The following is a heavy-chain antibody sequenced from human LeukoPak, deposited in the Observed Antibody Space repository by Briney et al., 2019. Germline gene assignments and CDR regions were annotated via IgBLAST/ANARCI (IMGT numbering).Heavy chain of an antibody. CDR2: SINSSSSK. CDR1: GFPFSIYA. V-gene: IGHV3-21*01. D-gene: IGHD3-16*01. Sequence: KAGGSLSLSCAVSGFPFSIYAMNWVRHAPGGGVVGVSSSINSSSSKYYAASVKGRVTISIDNVKNSLYLKMNSLRAEDTAVYYCARDPWGARGYRGQGTLVTVAS. J-gene: IGHJ4*02. CDR3: ARDPWGARGY.